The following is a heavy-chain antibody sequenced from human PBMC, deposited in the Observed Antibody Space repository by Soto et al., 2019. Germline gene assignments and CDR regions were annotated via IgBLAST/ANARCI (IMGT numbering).Heavy chain of an antibody. J-gene: IGHJ4*02. CDR2: ISGSGFST. Sequence: WDRQAQGRGLEWVSTISGSGFSTHYAESVQGRFTISRDNSKNTMYLQMNSLRAEDTAVYYCAKDPTPRDFLFIHCFDTCGQGSLVNLSS. CDR3: AKDPTPRDFLFIHCFDT. D-gene: IGHD3-10*02. V-gene: IGHV3-23*01.